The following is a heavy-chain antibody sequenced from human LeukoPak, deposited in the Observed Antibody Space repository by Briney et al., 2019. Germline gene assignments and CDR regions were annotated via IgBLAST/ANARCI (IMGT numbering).Heavy chain of an antibody. CDR2: IYHSGST. V-gene: IGHV4-30-2*01. J-gene: IGHJ5*02. CDR1: GGSISSGGYS. CDR3: ARDLGRSSSWSKYSWFDP. Sequence: SQTLSLTCAVSGGSISSGGYSWSWIRQPPGKGLEWIGYIYHSGSTYYNPSLKSRVTISVDRSKNQFSLKLSSVTAADTAIYYCARDLGRSSSWSKYSWFDPWGQGTLVTVSS. D-gene: IGHD6-13*01.